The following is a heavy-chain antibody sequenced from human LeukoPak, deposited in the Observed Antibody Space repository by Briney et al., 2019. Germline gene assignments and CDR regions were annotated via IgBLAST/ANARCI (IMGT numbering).Heavy chain of an antibody. CDR1: GDSVSNNSAA. CDR2: TYYRSKWDS. V-gene: IGHV6-1*01. D-gene: IGHD6-13*01. Sequence: SQTLSLTCALSGDSVSNNSAAWHWIRQSPSIGLEWLGRTYYRSKWDSNYALSVKSRITINADTSKNQISLQLNSVTPEDTAVYYCARGTAAPGFGFWGQGTLVTVSS. CDR3: ARGTAAPGFGF. J-gene: IGHJ4*02.